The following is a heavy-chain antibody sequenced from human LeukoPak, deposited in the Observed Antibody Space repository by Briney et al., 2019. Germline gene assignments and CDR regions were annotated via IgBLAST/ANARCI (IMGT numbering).Heavy chain of an antibody. V-gene: IGHV3-23*01. CDR3: AKGGRHDAFDI. J-gene: IGHJ3*02. CDR2: ISGSGVST. Sequence: GGSLRLSCEASGLTFSNYAMSWVRRVPGERPEWVSAISGSGVSTYYADSVKGRFTISRDNSKGTLYLQLSSLRAEDTALYYCAKGGRHDAFDIWGQGTMVTVSS. CDR1: GLTFSNYA.